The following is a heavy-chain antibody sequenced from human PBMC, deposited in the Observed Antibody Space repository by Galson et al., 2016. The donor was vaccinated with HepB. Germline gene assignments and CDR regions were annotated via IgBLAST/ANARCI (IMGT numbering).Heavy chain of an antibody. V-gene: IGHV1-18*01. J-gene: IGHJ4*02. Sequence: SVKVSCKASGYIFANNGINWVRQAPGQGLEWMGRITTDSGHTDYAQKFRGSVTMTRAKSTNTAYLELRSLTSDDTAVFYCARETFFGELSLDYWGQGTLVTVSS. CDR3: ARETFFGELSLDY. CDR1: GYIFANNG. D-gene: IGHD3-10*01. CDR2: ITTDSGHT.